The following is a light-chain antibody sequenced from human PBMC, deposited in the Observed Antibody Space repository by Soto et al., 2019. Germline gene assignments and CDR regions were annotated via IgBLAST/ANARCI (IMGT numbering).Light chain of an antibody. CDR2: DAS. Sequence: DIQMTQAHYILSASVGDRVTLICRASQSLNSRLAWYQQRPGKAPKLLIYDASTLESGVPSRFSGSGSGTDFTLTISSLQPEDFATYYCQQSYTRTFGQGTKVDI. J-gene: IGKJ1*01. CDR3: QQSYTRT. CDR1: QSLNSR. V-gene: IGKV1-5*02.